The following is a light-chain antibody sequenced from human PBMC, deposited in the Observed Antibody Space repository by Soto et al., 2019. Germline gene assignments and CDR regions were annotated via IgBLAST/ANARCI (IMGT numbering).Light chain of an antibody. CDR2: AAS. CDR1: QGIRND. Sequence: AIQMTQSPSSLSASVGDRVTITCRASQGIRNDLGWYQHKPGKAPKLLIYAASSLQSGVPSRFSGSGSGTGFTLTINHLQPEDFATYYCLQDYSYPYTFGQGTKLEIE. CDR3: LQDYSYPYT. J-gene: IGKJ2*01. V-gene: IGKV1-6*01.